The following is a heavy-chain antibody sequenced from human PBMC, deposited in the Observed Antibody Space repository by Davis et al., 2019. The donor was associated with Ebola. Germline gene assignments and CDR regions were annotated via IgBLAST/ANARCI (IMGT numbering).Heavy chain of an antibody. J-gene: IGHJ5*02. CDR3: AREGYCSGGSCFNNWFDP. D-gene: IGHD2-15*01. CDR2: IYYSGST. V-gene: IGHV4-59*01. Sequence: SETLSLTCTVSGGSISSYYCSWIRQPPGKGLEWLGYIYYSGSTNYNPPLKTRVTIPVDTSKNQFSLKRSSVTAADTAVYYCAREGYCSGGSCFNNWFDPWGQGTLVTVSS. CDR1: GGSISSYY.